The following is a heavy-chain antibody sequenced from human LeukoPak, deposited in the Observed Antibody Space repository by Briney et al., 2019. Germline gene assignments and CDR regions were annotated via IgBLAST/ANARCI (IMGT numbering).Heavy chain of an antibody. CDR3: AKLWTTAAGRNDGAFDI. CDR1: GFTFSSYA. J-gene: IGHJ3*02. D-gene: IGHD6-13*01. V-gene: IGHV3-23*01. Sequence: PGGSLRLSCAASGFTFSSYAMSWVRQAPGKGLEWVSGISGSGGSTYYTDSVKGRFTISRDNSKNTLYLQMNSLRAEDTAVYYCAKLWTTAAGRNDGAFDIWGQGAMVTVSS. CDR2: ISGSGGST.